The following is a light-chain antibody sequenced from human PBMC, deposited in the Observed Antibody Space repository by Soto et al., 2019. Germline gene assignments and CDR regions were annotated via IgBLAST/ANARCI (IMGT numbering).Light chain of an antibody. CDR1: QSISLF. J-gene: IGKJ1*01. CDR3: HQTDSTPET. CDR2: AAS. V-gene: IGKV1-39*01. Sequence: DIQMTQSPSSLSASVGDTVTITCRASQSISLFLNWYQQKPGKAPKLLIYAASSLQSGVPSRFTGNGSGTDFTLTISSLKPEDFETYYCHQTDSTPETFGQGTKVEIK.